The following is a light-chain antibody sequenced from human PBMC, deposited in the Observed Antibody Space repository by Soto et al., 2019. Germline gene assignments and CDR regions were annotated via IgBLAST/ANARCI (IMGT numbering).Light chain of an antibody. J-gene: IGKJ2*01. CDR1: QSVRNNY. CDR2: EAS. CDR3: QQYGSSPRT. V-gene: IGKV3-20*01. Sequence: EIVLMQSPGTLSLSPGDRATLSCRTSQSVRNNYLAWYRHNPGQTPRLPMYEASKRPGGIPDRFIGSGSGTDFTLTISRLEPEDFAVYYCQQYGSSPRTFGQGTKVEIK.